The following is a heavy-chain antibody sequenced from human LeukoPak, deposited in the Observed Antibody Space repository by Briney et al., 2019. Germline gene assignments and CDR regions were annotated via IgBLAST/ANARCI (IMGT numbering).Heavy chain of an antibody. V-gene: IGHV3-23*01. CDR3: AKDPTVTMGYYYYGMDV. CDR2: ISGSGGST. D-gene: IGHD4-11*01. Sequence: PGASLRLSCAASGFTFSSYAMSWVRQAPGKGLEWVSAISGSGGSTYYADSVKGRFTISGDNSKNTLYLQMNSLRAEDTAVYYCAKDPTVTMGYYYYGMDVWGQGTTVTVSS. J-gene: IGHJ6*02. CDR1: GFTFSSYA.